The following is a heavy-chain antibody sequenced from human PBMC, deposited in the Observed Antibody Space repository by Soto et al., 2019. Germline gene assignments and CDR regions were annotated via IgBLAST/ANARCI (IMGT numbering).Heavy chain of an antibody. CDR3: ARRAGPRLASYEPFGY. CDR2: IYYSGST. J-gene: IGHJ4*02. V-gene: IGHV4-39*01. D-gene: IGHD3-10*01. Sequence: QLQLQESGPGLVKPSETLSLTCTVSGGSISSSSYYWGWIRQPPGKGLEWIGSIYYSGSTYYNPSLKSRVTISVDTSKNQFSLKLSSVTAADTAVYYCARRAGPRLASYEPFGYWGQGTLVTVSS. CDR1: GGSISSSSYY.